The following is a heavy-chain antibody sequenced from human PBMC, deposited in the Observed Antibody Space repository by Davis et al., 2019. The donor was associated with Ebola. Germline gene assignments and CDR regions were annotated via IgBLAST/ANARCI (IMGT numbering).Heavy chain of an antibody. D-gene: IGHD3-22*01. V-gene: IGHV3-30*18. J-gene: IGHJ5*02. CDR3: AKGTAMIVGVSNWFDP. CDR1: GFTLSSHG. CDR2: ISFDGRNK. Sequence: GESLKISCAASGFTLSSHGMYWVRQAPGKGLEWVAIISFDGRNKYYADSVKGRFTISRDNYKNTMYLQINSLRAEDTALYYCAKGTAMIVGVSNWFDPWGQGTLVTVSS.